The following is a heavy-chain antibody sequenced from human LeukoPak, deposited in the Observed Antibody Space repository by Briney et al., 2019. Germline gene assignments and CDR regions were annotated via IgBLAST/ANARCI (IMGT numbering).Heavy chain of an antibody. J-gene: IGHJ6*03. Sequence: GGSLRLSCAASGFTVSSNYMSWVRQAPGKGLEWVSVIYSGGSTYYADSVKGRFTISRDNSKNTLYLQMNSLRAEDTAVYYCAKDSDIVVVPAAPAYYYMDVWGKGTTVTVSS. D-gene: IGHD2-2*01. CDR2: IYSGGST. CDR1: GFTVSSNY. CDR3: AKDSDIVVVPAAPAYYYMDV. V-gene: IGHV3-53*01.